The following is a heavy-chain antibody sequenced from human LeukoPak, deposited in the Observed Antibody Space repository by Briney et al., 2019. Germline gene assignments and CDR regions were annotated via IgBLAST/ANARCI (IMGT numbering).Heavy chain of an antibody. CDR1: GFTFSSYS. V-gene: IGHV3-48*04. CDR3: ARSYSSSLRIVDY. Sequence: GGSLRLSCAASGFTFSSYSMNWVRQAPGKGLEWVSYISSSSTIYYADSVKGRFTISRDNAKNSLYLQMNSLRAEDTAVYYCARSYSSSLRIVDYWGQGTLVTVSS. J-gene: IGHJ4*02. D-gene: IGHD6-6*01. CDR2: ISSSSTI.